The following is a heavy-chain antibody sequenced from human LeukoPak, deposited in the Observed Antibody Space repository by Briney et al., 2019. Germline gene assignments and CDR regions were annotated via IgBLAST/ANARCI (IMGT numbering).Heavy chain of an antibody. V-gene: IGHV3-23*01. CDR3: AKEVDKWGSGWYYFDY. CDR1: GFTFSSYA. Sequence: GSLRLSCAASGFTFSSYAMSWVRQAPGKGLEWVSAISGSGGSTYYADSVKGRFTISRDNSKNTLYLQMNSLRAEDTAVYYCAKEVDKWGSGWYYFDYWGQGTLVTVSS. D-gene: IGHD6-19*01. CDR2: ISGSGGST. J-gene: IGHJ4*02.